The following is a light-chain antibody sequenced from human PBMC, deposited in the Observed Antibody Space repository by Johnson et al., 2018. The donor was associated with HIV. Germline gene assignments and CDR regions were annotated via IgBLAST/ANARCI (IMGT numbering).Light chain of an antibody. Sequence: QSVLTQPPSVSAAPGHQVTTSCSGSSSNIANNYVSWYQQFPGTAPKLLIYENNKRPSGISARFSGSKSGTSATLGITGIQTGDEADFYCGTWDTSLSVYVFGTGTNVTCL. J-gene: IGLJ1*01. CDR1: SSNIANNY. CDR3: GTWDTSLSVYV. V-gene: IGLV1-51*02. CDR2: ENN.